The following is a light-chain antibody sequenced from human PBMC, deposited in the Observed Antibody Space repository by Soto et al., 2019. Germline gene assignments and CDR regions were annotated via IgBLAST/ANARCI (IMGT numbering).Light chain of an antibody. CDR3: CSYAGSYTYI. Sequence: QSVLSQPPSASGTPGQRVTISCSGSSSNIGRNPVNWYLQLPGTAPKLLIYSSNQRPSGVPDRFSGSKSGTSASLAISGLQAEDEADYYCCSYAGSYTYIFGSGTKLTVL. V-gene: IGLV1-44*01. J-gene: IGLJ1*01. CDR1: SSNIGRNP. CDR2: SSN.